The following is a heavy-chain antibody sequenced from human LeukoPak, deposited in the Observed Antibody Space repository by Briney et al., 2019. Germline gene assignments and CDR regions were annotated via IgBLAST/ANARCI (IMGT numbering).Heavy chain of an antibody. J-gene: IGHJ4*02. D-gene: IGHD3-16*02. CDR2: IYPGDSDT. Sequence: GESLKISCKGSGYSFTSYWIGWVRQMPGKGLEWMGIIYPGDSDTRYSPSFQGQVTISADKSISTAYLQWSSLKASDTAMYYCATQARFGGVIAPFDYWGQGTLVTVSS. V-gene: IGHV5-51*01. CDR1: GYSFTSYW. CDR3: ATQARFGGVIAPFDY.